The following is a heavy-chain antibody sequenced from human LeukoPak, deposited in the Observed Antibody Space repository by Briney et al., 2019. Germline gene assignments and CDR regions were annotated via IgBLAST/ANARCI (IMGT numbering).Heavy chain of an antibody. CDR3: ARLHSTAAAGTYDY. V-gene: IGHV3-11*03. CDR1: GFIFSDYY. D-gene: IGHD6-13*01. CDR2: ISSDSSYA. Sequence: GGSLRLSCAASGFIFSDYYMTWIRQAPGKGLDWISYISSDSSYARYADSVKGRFTVSRDNAKNSLYLQMNSLRAEDTAVYYCARLHSTAAAGTYDYWGQGTLVTVSS. J-gene: IGHJ4*02.